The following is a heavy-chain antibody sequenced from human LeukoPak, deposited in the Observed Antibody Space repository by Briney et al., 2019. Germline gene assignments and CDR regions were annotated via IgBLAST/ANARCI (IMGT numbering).Heavy chain of an antibody. V-gene: IGHV3-74*01. CDR3: ARDGGYSDGLQLGPHFDL. CDR2: ITSDGSST. CDR1: GFTFSSYW. D-gene: IGHD5-18*01. J-gene: IGHJ2*01. Sequence: GGSLRLSCAASGFTFSSYWMHWVRQAPGKGLVWVSRITSDGSSTSYADSVKGRFTISRDSAKNTLYLQMNRLRAEDTAVYYCARDGGYSDGLQLGPHFDLWGRGTLVTVSS.